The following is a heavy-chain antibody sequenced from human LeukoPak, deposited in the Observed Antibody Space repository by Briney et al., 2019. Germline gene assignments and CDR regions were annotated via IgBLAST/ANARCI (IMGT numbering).Heavy chain of an antibody. Sequence: GRSLRLSCAASGFTFSSYGMHWVRQAPGKGLEWVAVITYDGSNKYYADSVKGRFTISRDNSKNTLYLQMNSLRAEDTAVYYCAKDSGSSGYDSFDYWGQGTLVTVSS. V-gene: IGHV3-30*18. D-gene: IGHD5-12*01. CDR3: AKDSGSSGYDSFDY. CDR2: ITYDGSNK. J-gene: IGHJ4*02. CDR1: GFTFSSYG.